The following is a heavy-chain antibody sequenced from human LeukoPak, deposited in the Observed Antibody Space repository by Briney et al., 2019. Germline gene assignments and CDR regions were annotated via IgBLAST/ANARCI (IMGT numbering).Heavy chain of an antibody. J-gene: IGHJ3*02. CDR3: ATYPLVVVVPKSAFDI. Sequence: ASVKVSCKASGGTFSSYAISWVRQAPGKGLEWMGGYAPEEGETIYAKKFQGRVTMTEDTSSNTAYMQLSSLRSEDAAIYYCATYPLVVVVPKSAFDIWGQGTMVSVSA. D-gene: IGHD2-2*01. CDR1: GGTFSSYA. V-gene: IGHV1-24*01. CDR2: YAPEEGET.